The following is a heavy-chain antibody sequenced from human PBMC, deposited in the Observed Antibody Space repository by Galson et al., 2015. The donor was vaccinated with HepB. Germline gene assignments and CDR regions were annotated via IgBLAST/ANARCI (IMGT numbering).Heavy chain of an antibody. V-gene: IGHV3-48*02. CDR3: ARENTAVGDYYYYYMDV. J-gene: IGHJ6*03. Sequence: WVRQAPGKGLEWVSYISSSSTTIYYADSVKGRFTISRDNAKNSLYLQMNSLRDEDTAVYYCARENTAVGDYYYYYMDVWGKGTTVTVSS. D-gene: IGHD5-18*01. CDR2: ISSSSTTI.